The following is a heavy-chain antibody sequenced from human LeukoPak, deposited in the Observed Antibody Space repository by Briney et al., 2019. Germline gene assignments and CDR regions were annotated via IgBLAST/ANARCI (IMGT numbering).Heavy chain of an antibody. D-gene: IGHD4-17*01. V-gene: IGHV1-69*05. CDR2: IMPLFGTA. Sequence: SVKVSXKPSGGTFNNSAISWVRQAPGQGLEWLGGIMPLFGTAGYAQKFQGRVTITKDESTRTVYLELTSLTSDDTAVYYCARDVHGDYGSGWFDPWGQGTLVSVSS. CDR1: GGTFNNSA. CDR3: ARDVHGDYGSGWFDP. J-gene: IGHJ5*02.